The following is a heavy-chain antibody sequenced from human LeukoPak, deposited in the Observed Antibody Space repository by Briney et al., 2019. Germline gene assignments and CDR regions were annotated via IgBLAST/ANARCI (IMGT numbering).Heavy chain of an antibody. V-gene: IGHV3-48*01. Sequence: PGGSLRLSCAASGFTFSSYSMNWVRQAPGKGLEWVSYISSSSSTIYYADSVKGRFTISRDNAKNSLYLQMNSLRAEDTAVCYCARDLFSGSYYEDFWGQGTLVTVSS. CDR2: ISSSSSTI. CDR1: GFTFSSYS. D-gene: IGHD1-26*01. CDR3: ARDLFSGSYYEDF. J-gene: IGHJ4*02.